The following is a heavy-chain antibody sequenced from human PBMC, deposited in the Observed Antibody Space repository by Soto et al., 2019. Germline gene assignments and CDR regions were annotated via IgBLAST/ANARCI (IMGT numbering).Heavy chain of an antibody. J-gene: IGHJ6*02. CDR1: GFAFSSYS. CDR2: ISSSSSTI. CDR3: ASMSDYQLNYYYYGMDV. Sequence: EVQLVESGGGLVQPGGSLRLSCAASGFAFSSYSMYWVRQAPGKGLEWVSYISSSSSTIYYADSVKGRFTISRDNAKNSLYLQMNSLRDEDTAVYYCASMSDYQLNYYYYGMDVWGRGTTVTVSS. D-gene: IGHD2-2*01. V-gene: IGHV3-48*02.